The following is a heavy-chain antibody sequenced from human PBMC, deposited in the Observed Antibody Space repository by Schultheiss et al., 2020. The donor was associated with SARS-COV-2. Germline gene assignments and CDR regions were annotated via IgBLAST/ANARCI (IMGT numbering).Heavy chain of an antibody. D-gene: IGHD3-10*01. CDR2: ISGSGGST. V-gene: IGHV3-23*01. CDR3: AKDTAYYYGSGSRQTRYYYYYMDV. CDR1: GFTFDDYA. J-gene: IGHJ6*03. Sequence: GGSLRLSCAASGFTFDDYAMHWVRQAPGKGLEWVSGISGSGGSTYYADSVKGRFTISRDNSKNTLYLQMNSLRAEDTAVYYCAKDTAYYYGSGSRQTRYYYYYMDVWGKGTTVTVSS.